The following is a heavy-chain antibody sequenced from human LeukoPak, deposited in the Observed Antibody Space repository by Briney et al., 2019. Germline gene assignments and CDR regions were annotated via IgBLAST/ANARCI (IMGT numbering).Heavy chain of an antibody. J-gene: IGHJ4*02. D-gene: IGHD3-22*01. CDR2: ISSGGGST. CDR1: GFTFSSYG. V-gene: IGHV3-23*01. Sequence: GGSLRLSCAASGFTFSSYGMSWVRQAPGKALEWVSGISSGGGSTHYADSVKGRFTISRDNSKNTLYLEMSSLRAEDTAVYYCARDLYRIVVVPHYFDYWGQGTLVTVSS. CDR3: ARDLYRIVVVPHYFDY.